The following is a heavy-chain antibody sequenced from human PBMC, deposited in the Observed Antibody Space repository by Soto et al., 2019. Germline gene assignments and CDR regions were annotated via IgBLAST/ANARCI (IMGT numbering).Heavy chain of an antibody. D-gene: IGHD5-12*01. CDR3: ARDPGSGYEFDY. CDR1: GGSISSGGYY. V-gene: IGHV4-31*02. CDR2: IYYSGST. J-gene: IGHJ4*02. Sequence: TLSLTWTVSGGSISSGGYYWSWIRQHPGKGLEWIGYIYYSGSTYYNPSLKSRVTISVDTSKNQFSLKLSSVTAADTAVYYCARDPGSGYEFDYWGQGTLVTVSS.